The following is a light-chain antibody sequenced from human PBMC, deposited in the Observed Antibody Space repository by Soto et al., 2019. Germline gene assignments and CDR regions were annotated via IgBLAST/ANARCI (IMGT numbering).Light chain of an antibody. CDR1: QSVSSS. V-gene: IGKV3-11*01. CDR3: QQRSDWPRGLT. Sequence: TLLTQSPATLSLSPGDRATLSCRASQSVSSSLAWYQQKPGQAPRLLIYDASNRATGIPARFSGSGSGTDFTLTISSLEPEDFAVYYCQQRSDWPRGLTFGGGTKVELK. J-gene: IGKJ4*01. CDR2: DAS.